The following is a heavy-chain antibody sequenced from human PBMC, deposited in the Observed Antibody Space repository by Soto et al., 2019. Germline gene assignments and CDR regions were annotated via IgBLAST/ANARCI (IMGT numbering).Heavy chain of an antibody. CDR2: IWYDGSNK. CDR1: GFTFSSYG. Sequence: QVQLVESGGGVVQPGRSLRLSCAASGFTFSSYGMHWVRQAPGKGLAWVAAIWYDGSNKYYADSVKGRFNISRDTSKNPLYLQMNSLRAEDTAVYYCARDPDIVVVPAAILHSSLAAAGTFWFDPWGQGTLVTVSS. CDR3: ARDPDIVVVPAAILHSSLAAAGTFWFDP. J-gene: IGHJ5*02. V-gene: IGHV3-33*01. D-gene: IGHD2-2*01.